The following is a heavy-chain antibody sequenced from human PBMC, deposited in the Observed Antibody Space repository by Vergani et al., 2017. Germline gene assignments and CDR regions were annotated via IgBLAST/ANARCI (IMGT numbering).Heavy chain of an antibody. J-gene: IGHJ3*02. V-gene: IGHV4-61*02. Sequence: QVQLQESGPGLVKPSQTLSLTRTVSGGSISSGSYYWSWIRQPAGKGLEWIGRIYTSGSTNYNPSLKSRVTMSVDTSKNQFSLKLSSVTAADTAVYYCARRLVVPAARDLTDAFDIWGQGTMVTVSS. D-gene: IGHD2-2*01. CDR3: ARRLVVPAARDLTDAFDI. CDR1: GGSISSGSYY. CDR2: IYTSGST.